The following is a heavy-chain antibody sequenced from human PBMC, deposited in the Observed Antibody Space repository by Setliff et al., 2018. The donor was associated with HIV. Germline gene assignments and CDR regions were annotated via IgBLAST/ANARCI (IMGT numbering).Heavy chain of an antibody. D-gene: IGHD3-10*01. V-gene: IGHV1-18*04. CDR1: GYTFTTYG. CDR3: SRSGVPPYYYYGMDV. J-gene: IGHJ6*02. CDR2: INSYNGNT. Sequence: ASVKVSCKASGYTFTTYGVNWVRQAPGQGLEWMGWINSYNGNTKFAQKFQGRVTMATDTSTTTAFMELRSLKADDTGIYYCSRSGVPPYYYYGMDVWGQGTTVTVSS.